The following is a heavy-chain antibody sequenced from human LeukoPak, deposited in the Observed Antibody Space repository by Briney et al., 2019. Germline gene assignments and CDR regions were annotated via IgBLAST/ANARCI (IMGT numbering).Heavy chain of an antibody. J-gene: IGHJ4*02. CDR1: GGSITTNNYY. D-gene: IGHD5-18*01. V-gene: IGHV4-39*01. Sequence: SETLSLTCSVSGGSITTNNYYWGRIRRPRGRGLEWFGSIYYSGSTYYNPSLKSRVTISVDTSEHQCSLRLSSVTAADTAIYYCARQFGYSYGHFDYWGQGTLVTVSS. CDR2: IYYSGST. CDR3: ARQFGYSYGHFDY.